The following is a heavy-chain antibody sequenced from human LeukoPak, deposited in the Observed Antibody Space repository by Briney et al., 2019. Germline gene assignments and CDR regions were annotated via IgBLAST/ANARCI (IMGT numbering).Heavy chain of an antibody. J-gene: IGHJ4*02. V-gene: IGHV3-30*02. D-gene: IGHD3-22*01. CDR1: GFTFSSYG. CDR3: ARTKGSGYYQLN. Sequence: PGGSLRLSCAASGFTFSSYGMHWVRQAPGKGLEWVAFIRYDGSNKYYADSVKGRFTISRDNAKNSLYLQMNSLRAEDTAVYYCARTKGSGYYQLNWGQGTLVTVSS. CDR2: IRYDGSNK.